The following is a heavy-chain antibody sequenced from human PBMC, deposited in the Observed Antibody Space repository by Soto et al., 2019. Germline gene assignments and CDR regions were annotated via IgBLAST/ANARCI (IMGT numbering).Heavy chain of an antibody. CDR2: ISGYNGRT. CDR3: TKDNTATTPSRYSFGMDV. CDR1: GYSFTGYG. J-gene: IGHJ6*02. V-gene: IGHV1-18*01. Sequence: QIQVVQSGPEVKKPGASVRVSCKTSGYSFTGYGISWVRQAPGQGLEWMGWISGYNGRTVYAQKFQGRVTMTTGTATSTAYMDLTSLTSDDTAVYYCTKDNTATTPSRYSFGMDVWGPGTTVTVSS. D-gene: IGHD5-12*01.